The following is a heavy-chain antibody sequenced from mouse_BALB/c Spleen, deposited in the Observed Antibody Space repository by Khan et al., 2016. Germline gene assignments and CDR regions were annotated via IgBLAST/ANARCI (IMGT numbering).Heavy chain of an antibody. J-gene: IGHJ2*01. V-gene: IGHV9-3*02. CDR2: INTNTGEP. D-gene: IGHD4-1*02. Sequence: QIQLVQSGPELKKPGETVKISCKAAGYTFTNYGMNWVKQAPGKGLKWMGWINTNTGEPTYAEEFKGRFAFSLETSASTAYLQINNLKNEDTATYFCARSTSHFDYWGQGTTLTVSS. CDR1: GYTFTNYG. CDR3: ARSTSHFDY.